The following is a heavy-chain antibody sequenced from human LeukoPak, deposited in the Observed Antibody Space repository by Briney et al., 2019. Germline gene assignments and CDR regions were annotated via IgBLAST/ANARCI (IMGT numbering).Heavy chain of an antibody. CDR3: AKDDGDYYYSSGYYYEYSYYGMDV. D-gene: IGHD3-22*01. CDR2: ISGSGGST. Sequence: PGGSLRLSCAASGFTFSNYAMSWVRQAPGKGLEWVSAISGSGGSTYYADSVKGRFTISRDNSKNTLYLQMNSLRAEDTAVYYCAKDDGDYYYSSGYYYEYSYYGMDVWGQGTTVTVSS. V-gene: IGHV3-23*01. CDR1: GFTFSNYA. J-gene: IGHJ6*02.